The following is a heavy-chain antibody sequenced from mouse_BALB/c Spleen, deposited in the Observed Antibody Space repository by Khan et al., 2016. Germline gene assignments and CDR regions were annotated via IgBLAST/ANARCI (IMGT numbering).Heavy chain of an antibody. J-gene: IGHJ2*01. Sequence: QVQLKESGAELAKPGASVKMSCKASGYTFTSYWMHWVKQRPGQGLEWIGYINPSTGYTEYNQKFKDKATLTADKSSSTAYMQLSSLTSEDSAVYYCASYYGSSYFDYWGQGTTLTGSS. CDR3: ASYYGSSYFDY. D-gene: IGHD1-1*01. V-gene: IGHV1-7*01. CDR1: GYTFTSYW. CDR2: INPSTGYT.